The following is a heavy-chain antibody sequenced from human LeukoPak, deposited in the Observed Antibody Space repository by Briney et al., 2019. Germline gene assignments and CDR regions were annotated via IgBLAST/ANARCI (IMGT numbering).Heavy chain of an antibody. CDR3: ARVGGGLDYGDYPSPIDY. CDR2: INSDGSNT. D-gene: IGHD4-17*01. CDR1: GFTFSSYW. Sequence: GGSLRLSCAASGFTFSSYWMHWVRQAPGKGLVWVSRINSDGSNTSYADSVKGRFTISRDNAKNTLYLQMNSLRAEDTAVYYCARVGGGLDYGDYPSPIDYWGQGTLVTVSS. J-gene: IGHJ4*02. V-gene: IGHV3-74*01.